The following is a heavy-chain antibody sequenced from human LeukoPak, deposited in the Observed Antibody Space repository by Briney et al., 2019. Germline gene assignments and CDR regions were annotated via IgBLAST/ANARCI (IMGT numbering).Heavy chain of an antibody. CDR3: ARVEHYYDSSGYYYFDY. D-gene: IGHD3-22*01. J-gene: IGHJ4*02. Sequence: SETLSLTCTVSGGSISSSSYYWGWIRQPPGKGLEWIGSFYYSGSTYYNPSLKSRVTISVDTSKNQFSLKLSSVTAADTAVYYCARVEHYYDSSGYYYFDYWGQGTLVTVSS. CDR1: GGSISSSSYY. CDR2: FYYSGST. V-gene: IGHV4-39*07.